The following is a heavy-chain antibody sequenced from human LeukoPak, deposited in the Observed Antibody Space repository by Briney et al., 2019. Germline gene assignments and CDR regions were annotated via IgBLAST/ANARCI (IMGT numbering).Heavy chain of an antibody. V-gene: IGHV3-74*01. D-gene: IGHD1-7*01. J-gene: IGHJ5*02. Sequence: GGSLRLSCAASGFTFSSYWMHWVRHAPGKGLVWVSRINSDGSSTSYADSVKGRFTISRDNAKNTLYLQMNSLRAEDTAVYYCAREVNWNFWVWFDPWGQGTLVTVSS. CDR2: INSDGSST. CDR3: AREVNWNFWVWFDP. CDR1: GFTFSSYW.